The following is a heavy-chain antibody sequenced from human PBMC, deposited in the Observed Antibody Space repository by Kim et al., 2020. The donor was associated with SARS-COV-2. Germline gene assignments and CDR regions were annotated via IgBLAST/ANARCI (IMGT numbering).Heavy chain of an antibody. V-gene: IGHV3-21*01. CDR2: ISSSSSYI. D-gene: IGHD5-12*01. J-gene: IGHJ6*02. CDR3: ARSLSVKMATIVERRYYYYGMYV. Sequence: GGSLRLSSAASGFTFSSYSLNWVRQAPGKGLEWVSSISSSSSYIYYADSMKGRFTISRDKAKNSLYLQMNSLSAEDTAVYDCARSLSVKMATIVERRYYYYGMYVWGQGTKVTVSS. CDR1: GFTFSSYS.